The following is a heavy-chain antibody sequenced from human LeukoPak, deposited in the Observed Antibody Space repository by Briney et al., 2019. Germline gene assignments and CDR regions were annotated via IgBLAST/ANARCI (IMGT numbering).Heavy chain of an antibody. CDR1: GGSISSGDYY. CDR2: IYYSGST. J-gene: IGHJ3*02. D-gene: IGHD1-14*01. CDR3: ARAGGKKAFDI. Sequence: SETLSLTCTVSGGSISSGDYYWSWIRQPPGKGLEWIGYIYYSGSTYYNPSLKSRVTISVDTSKNQFSLKLSSVTAADTAVYYCARAGGKKAFDIWGQGTMVTVSS. V-gene: IGHV4-30-4*08.